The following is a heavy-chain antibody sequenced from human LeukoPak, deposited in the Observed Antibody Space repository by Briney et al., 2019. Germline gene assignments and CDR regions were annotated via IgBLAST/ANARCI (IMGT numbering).Heavy chain of an antibody. CDR3: ARSEGWDSSGWSSRAYYYYYMDV. V-gene: IGHV1-18*01. J-gene: IGHJ6*03. D-gene: IGHD6-19*01. CDR2: ISAYNGNT. CDR1: GYTFTSYG. Sequence: ASVKVSCKASGYTFTSYGISWVRQAPGQGLEWMGWISAYNGNTNYAQKLQGRVTMTTDTSTSTAYMGLSSLRSEDTAVYYCARSEGWDSSGWSSRAYYYYYMDVWGKGTTVTVSS.